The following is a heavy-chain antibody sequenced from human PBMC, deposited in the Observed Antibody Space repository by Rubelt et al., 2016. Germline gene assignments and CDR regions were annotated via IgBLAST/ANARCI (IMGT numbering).Heavy chain of an antibody. D-gene: IGHD3-10*01. Sequence: EVQLLESGGGLVQPGGSLRLSCAASGFTFSSYAMSWVRQAPGQGLEWVSGISGSGGSKFYTDSVKDRFTISRDNSKNTLYLQMNSLRVEDTAEYYCARDRRFGEVGWYYFDYWGQGTLVTVSS. CDR2: ISGSGGSK. CDR1: GFTFSSYA. J-gene: IGHJ4*02. V-gene: IGHV3-23*01. CDR3: ARDRRFGEVGWYYFDY.